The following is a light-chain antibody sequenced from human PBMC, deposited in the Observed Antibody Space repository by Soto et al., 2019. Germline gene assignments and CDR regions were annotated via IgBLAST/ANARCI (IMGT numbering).Light chain of an antibody. CDR3: SSYTTSSSVV. J-gene: IGLJ2*01. CDR2: DVI. CDR1: SSDVGAYNY. V-gene: IGLV2-14*03. Sequence: QSVLTQPASVSGSPGQSITISCTGTSSDVGAYNYVSWYQQHPGTAPKLMIYDVINRPSGVSNRFSGSKSGNTASLTISGLRAEDEADYYCSSYTTSSSVVFGGGTKLTVL.